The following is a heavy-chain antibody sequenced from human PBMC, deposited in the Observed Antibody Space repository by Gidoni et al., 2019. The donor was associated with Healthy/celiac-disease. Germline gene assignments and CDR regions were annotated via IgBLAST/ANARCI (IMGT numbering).Heavy chain of an antibody. Sequence: QVQLVESGGGLFKPGGSLRLSCAASGFTFSYYYMSWIRQDPGKGLGWVSDISSSGSTIYYADAVKGRFTISRDNAKNSVYLQMNSLRAEDTAVYYWARVATGYSSSWYFDDWGQGTLVTVSS. D-gene: IGHD6-13*01. V-gene: IGHV3-11*01. J-gene: IGHJ4*02. CDR1: GFTFSYYY. CDR2: ISSSGSTI. CDR3: ARVATGYSSSWYFDD.